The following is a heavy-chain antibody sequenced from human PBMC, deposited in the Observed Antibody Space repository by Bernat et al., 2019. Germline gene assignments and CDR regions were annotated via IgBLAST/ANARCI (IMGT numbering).Heavy chain of an antibody. Sequence: QVQLVQSGAEVKKPGASVKVSCKASGGTFSSYAISWVRQAPGQGLEWMGGIIPIFGTANYAQKFQGRVTITADESTSTAYMELSSLRSEDTAVYYCARGDSSSYYYYYYYMDVWGKGTTVTVSS. CDR2: IIPIFGTA. D-gene: IGHD6-13*01. CDR1: GGTFSSYA. CDR3: ARGDSSSYYYYYYYMDV. J-gene: IGHJ6*03. V-gene: IGHV1-69*13.